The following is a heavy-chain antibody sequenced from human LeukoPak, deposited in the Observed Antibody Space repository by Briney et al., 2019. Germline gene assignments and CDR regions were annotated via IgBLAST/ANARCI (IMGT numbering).Heavy chain of an antibody. CDR3: ARDLYYYGSGSYFDY. J-gene: IGHJ4*02. V-gene: IGHV4-4*02. CDR2: IYHSGST. Sequence: PSGTLSLTCGVSGGSISSSYWWSWVRQPPGKGLEWIGEIYHSGSTNYNPSLKSRVTISVDTSKNQFSLKLSSVTAADTAVYYCARDLYYYGSGSYFDYWGQGTLVTVSS. CDR1: GGSISSSYW. D-gene: IGHD3-10*01.